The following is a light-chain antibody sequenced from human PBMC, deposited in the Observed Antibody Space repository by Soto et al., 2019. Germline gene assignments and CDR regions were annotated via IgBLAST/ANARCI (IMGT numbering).Light chain of an antibody. Sequence: QSALTQPASLSGSPGQSITISCTGTSSDVGGYNFVSWYKQLPGNAPKLLIYDVTLRPSGVSDRFSGSKSGTTASLTISGLQAEDEADYYCCSYASSTIYVFGTGTKVTVL. CDR3: CSYASSTIYV. CDR1: SSDVGGYNF. V-gene: IGLV2-14*03. CDR2: DVT. J-gene: IGLJ1*01.